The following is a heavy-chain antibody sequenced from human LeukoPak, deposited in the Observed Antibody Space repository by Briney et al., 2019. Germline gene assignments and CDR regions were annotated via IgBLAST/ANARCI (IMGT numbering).Heavy chain of an antibody. CDR2: IYYSGST. D-gene: IGHD2-21*01. CDR1: SRSISTSNYY. V-gene: IGHV4-39*07. CDR3: ARGHGLFHMFDP. J-gene: IGHJ5*02. Sequence: PSETLSLTCTVSSRSISTSNYYWGSLRHPPGKGLEWIGSIYYSGSTYHNSSSKSRLTISIDTSKNQFSLKLSSVTAADTAVYYCARGHGLFHMFDPWGQGTLVTVSS.